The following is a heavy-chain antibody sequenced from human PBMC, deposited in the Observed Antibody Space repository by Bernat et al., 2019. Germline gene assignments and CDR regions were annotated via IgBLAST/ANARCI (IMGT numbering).Heavy chain of an antibody. CDR3: ARESGSYGALDY. CDR1: GFTFSSYN. J-gene: IGHJ4*02. CDR2: ITSSSDYT. D-gene: IGHD1-26*01. V-gene: IGHV3-21*06. Sequence: EVQLVESGGGLVKPGGSLRLSCAASGFTFSSYNMIWVRQAPGRGLERVSFITSSSDYTNYAASVKGRFTISRDNAKSSLYLQMNSLSAEDTAVYYCARESGSYGALDYWGQGTLVIVSS.